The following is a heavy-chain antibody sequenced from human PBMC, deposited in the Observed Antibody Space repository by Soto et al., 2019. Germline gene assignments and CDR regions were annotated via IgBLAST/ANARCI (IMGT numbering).Heavy chain of an antibody. V-gene: IGHV1-3*01. Sequence: QVQLVQSGAEVKKPGASVRVSCKASGYTFTRYNIHWVRQAPGQRLEWMGWINAGNGNTKYSQKFQGRVTITRDTSANTAYMDLSSLISEDTAVYYCARPKDYGDCLDSWGQGTLVTVSS. CDR3: ARPKDYGDCLDS. CDR2: INAGNGNT. CDR1: GYTFTRYN. J-gene: IGHJ1*01. D-gene: IGHD4-17*01.